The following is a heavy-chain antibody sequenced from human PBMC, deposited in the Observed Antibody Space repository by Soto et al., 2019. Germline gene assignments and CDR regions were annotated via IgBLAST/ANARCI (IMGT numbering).Heavy chain of an antibody. CDR2: IYYSGST. D-gene: IGHD3-16*01. J-gene: IGHJ6*03. CDR1: GGSISSYY. V-gene: IGHV4-59*08. Sequence: SETLSLTCTVSGGSISSYYWGWIRQPPGKGLEWIGYIYYSGSTNYNPSLKSRVTISVDTSKNQFSLKLSSVTAADTAVYYCARQGAYDFVYYYYMDVWGKGTTVTVS. CDR3: ARQGAYDFVYYYYMDV.